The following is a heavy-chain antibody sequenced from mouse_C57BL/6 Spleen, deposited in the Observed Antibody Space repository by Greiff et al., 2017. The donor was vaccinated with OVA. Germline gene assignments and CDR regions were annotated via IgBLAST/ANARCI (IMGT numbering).Heavy chain of an antibody. CDR1: GYTFTSYW. J-gene: IGHJ2*01. D-gene: IGHD1-1*01. CDR3: ARDTTVVFDS. Sequence: VKVVESGAELAKPGASVKLSCKASGYTFTSYWMHWVKQRPGQGLEWIGYINPSSGYTKYKQKFKDKATLTADKSSSTAYMQLSGLTYEDSAVYDCARDTTVVFDSWGKGPTLPVAS. CDR2: INPSSGYT. V-gene: IGHV1-7*01.